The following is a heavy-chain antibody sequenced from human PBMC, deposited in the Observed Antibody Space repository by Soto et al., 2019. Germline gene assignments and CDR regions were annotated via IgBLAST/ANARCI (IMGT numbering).Heavy chain of an antibody. CDR1: GFTFSSYS. V-gene: IGHV3-21*01. D-gene: IGHD1-26*01. Sequence: EVQLVESGGGLVKPGGSLRLSCAASGFTFSSYSMNWVRQAPGKGLEWVSSISSSSSYIYYADSVKGRFTSSRDNAKNSLYLQMNSLRAEDTAVYYCARDGYYNFRFFDYWGQGTLVTVSS. J-gene: IGHJ4*02. CDR3: ARDGYYNFRFFDY. CDR2: ISSSSSYI.